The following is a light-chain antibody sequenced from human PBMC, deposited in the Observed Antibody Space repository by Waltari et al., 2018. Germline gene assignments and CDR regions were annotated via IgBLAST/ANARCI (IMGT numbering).Light chain of an antibody. Sequence: QSALTQPASVSGSPGQSITISCTGTSSDVGGYNYVSWYPQHPGKVPQLLIFYVSNRPSRVSHPFSGSQSRNTPSLTVSGLQAEDESDYYFCSFTSRSTWVFGGGTKLTVL. CDR2: YVS. J-gene: IGLJ3*02. CDR3: CSFTSRSTWV. V-gene: IGLV2-14*01. CDR1: SSDVGGYNY.